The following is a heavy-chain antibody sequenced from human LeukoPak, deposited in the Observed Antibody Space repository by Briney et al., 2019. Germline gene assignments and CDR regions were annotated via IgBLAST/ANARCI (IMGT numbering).Heavy chain of an antibody. Sequence: SESLSLTCTVAAASIRSNYWSWIRQPPGKGLEWIGHSYSSGNTNYNPSLKSRVTISIDTSKNHFSLRLRSVTAADTAVYYCASHSGSYCTHGVCSNDAFDIWGQGTMVTVSS. J-gene: IGHJ3*02. D-gene: IGHD2-8*01. CDR3: ASHSGSYCTHGVCSNDAFDI. CDR2: SYSSGNT. V-gene: IGHV4-4*09. CDR1: AASIRSNY.